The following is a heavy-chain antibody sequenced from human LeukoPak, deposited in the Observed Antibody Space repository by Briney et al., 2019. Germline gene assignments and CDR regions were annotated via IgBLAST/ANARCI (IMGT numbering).Heavy chain of an antibody. Sequence: GGSLRLSCAASGFTSSSYAMHWVRQAPGKGLEWVAVISYDGSNKYYADSVKGRFTISRDNSKNTLYLQMNSLRAEDTAVYYCARDNYYDSSGHKTWCLDVWGQGTTVTVSS. CDR3: ARDNYYDSSGHKTWCLDV. V-gene: IGHV3-30-3*01. CDR1: GFTSSSYA. CDR2: ISYDGSNK. D-gene: IGHD3-22*01. J-gene: IGHJ6*02.